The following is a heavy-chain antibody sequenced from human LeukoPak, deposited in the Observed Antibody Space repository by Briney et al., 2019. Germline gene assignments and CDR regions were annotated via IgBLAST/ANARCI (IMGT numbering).Heavy chain of an antibody. Sequence: ASVKVSCKASGYTFTGYYMHWVRQAPGQGLEWMGWINPNSGDTHYAQNFQARVTMTRDTSISTVYMDLSRLRSDDTAVYYCARSPHILTGENFDYWGQGTLVTASS. V-gene: IGHV1-2*02. J-gene: IGHJ4*02. CDR3: ARSPHILTGENFDY. D-gene: IGHD3-9*01. CDR2: INPNSGDT. CDR1: GYTFTGYY.